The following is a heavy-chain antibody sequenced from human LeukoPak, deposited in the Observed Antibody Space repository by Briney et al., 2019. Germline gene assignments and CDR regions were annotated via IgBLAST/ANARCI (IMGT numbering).Heavy chain of an antibody. Sequence: SETLSLTCTVSGGSLSSSSYYWGWIRQPPGKGLEWIGSIYYSGSTYYNPSLKSRVTISVDTSKNQFSLNLNSVTAADTAVYYCARGGDRSFDYWGQGTLVTVSS. CDR3: ARGGDRSFDY. V-gene: IGHV4-39*07. CDR1: GGSLSSSSYY. CDR2: IYYSGST. J-gene: IGHJ4*02. D-gene: IGHD3-10*01.